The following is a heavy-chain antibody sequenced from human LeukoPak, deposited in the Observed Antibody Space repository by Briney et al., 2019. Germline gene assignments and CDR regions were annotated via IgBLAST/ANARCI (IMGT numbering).Heavy chain of an antibody. CDR1: GSTFIDSY. CDR2: SRSYSGGK. Sequence: ASVKVSCKASGSTFIDSYIHWVGQAPGQGVEWMGWSRSYSGGKIYAPKLHARVTMTRETSISTGYMELGRLRSDVTAVYSCARGGGTYCTNGICYYFDYWGQGTLVTVSS. V-gene: IGHV1-2*02. CDR3: ARGGGTYCTNGICYYFDY. D-gene: IGHD2-8*01. J-gene: IGHJ4*02.